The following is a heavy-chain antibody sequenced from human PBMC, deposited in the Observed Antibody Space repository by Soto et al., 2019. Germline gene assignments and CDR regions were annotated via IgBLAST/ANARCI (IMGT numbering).Heavy chain of an antibody. D-gene: IGHD1-1*01. V-gene: IGHV3-48*02. Sequence: EVQLVESGGGLVQPGGSLRLSCAASGFTFSGFSVNWVRQAPGKGLEWISYFRGSSSTTYYADSVRGRFTISSDNAQNSLYLQMNILRDEDTAVYYCARDLNWSFDYWGQGTLVTVSS. CDR2: FRGSSSTT. CDR3: ARDLNWSFDY. J-gene: IGHJ4*02. CDR1: GFTFSGFS.